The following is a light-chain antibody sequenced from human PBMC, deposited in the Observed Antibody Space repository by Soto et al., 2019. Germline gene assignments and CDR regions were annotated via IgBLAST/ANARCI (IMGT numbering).Light chain of an antibody. CDR3: QQYSKWPLT. J-gene: IGKJ4*01. CDR1: QSLSSN. V-gene: IGKV3-15*01. CDR2: GAS. Sequence: EIVLTQSPGTLSLSPGERATLSCRASQSLSSNYLAWYQQKAGQSPRLLIYGASTRAAETPARFSGSGSETEFTLTISSLQSEDFAVYYCQQYSKWPLTFGGGTKVDNK.